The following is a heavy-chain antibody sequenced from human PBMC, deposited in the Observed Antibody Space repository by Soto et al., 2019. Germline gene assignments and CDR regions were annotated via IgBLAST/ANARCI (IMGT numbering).Heavy chain of an antibody. Sequence: GGSLRLSCAASGFTFSSYDMHWVRQATGKGLEWVSAIGTAGETYYPGSVKGRFTISRENAKNLLYLQMNSLRAVYTAVYYCARYLNIVATMASNYYYYGMDVWGQGTTVTVSS. V-gene: IGHV3-13*04. J-gene: IGHJ6*02. D-gene: IGHD5-12*01. CDR3: ARYLNIVATMASNYYYYGMDV. CDR1: GFTFSSYD. CDR2: IGTAGET.